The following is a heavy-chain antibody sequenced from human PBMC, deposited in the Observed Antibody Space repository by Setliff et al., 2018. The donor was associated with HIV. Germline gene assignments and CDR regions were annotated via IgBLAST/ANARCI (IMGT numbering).Heavy chain of an antibody. CDR2: ISHSGGT. J-gene: IGHJ6*04. V-gene: IGHV4-34*01. CDR3: ARGQEAFPAPHYMDV. Sequence: SETLSLTCAVYGGSFSNFYWTWIRQPPRKGLEWIGEISHSGGTNYNPPLQSRVAISLDTSKSQFSLKLVSVTAADTAVYYCARGQEAFPAPHYMDVWGKGTTVTVSS. CDR1: GGSFSNFY.